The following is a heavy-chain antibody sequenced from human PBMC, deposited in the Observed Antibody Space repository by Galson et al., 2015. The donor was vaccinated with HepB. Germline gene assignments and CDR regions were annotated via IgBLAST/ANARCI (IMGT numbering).Heavy chain of an antibody. CDR1: GFTFSSYG. CDR2: IWYDGSNK. D-gene: IGHD2-21*01. Sequence: SQRLSCAASGFTFSSYGMHWVRQALGKGREWVAVIWYDGSNKYYADSVKRRFTISRDNSKNTRYLQMNSLRAEDTSVYYCASEAYCGGDCYSPYHDAFDIWGQGTMVTVSS. J-gene: IGHJ3*02. CDR3: ASEAYCGGDCYSPYHDAFDI. V-gene: IGHV3-33*01.